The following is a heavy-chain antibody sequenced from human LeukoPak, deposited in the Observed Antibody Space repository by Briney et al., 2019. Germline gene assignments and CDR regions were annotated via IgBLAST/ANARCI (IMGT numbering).Heavy chain of an antibody. CDR3: ARERWIAVAGNLDY. V-gene: IGHV3-30-3*01. J-gene: IGHJ4*02. Sequence: GGSLRLSCAASEFTFSSFAMHWVRQAPGKGLEWVAAISYDGSDKYYADSVKGRLTISRDNSKNTLYLQMNSLRAEDTAVYYCARERWIAVAGNLDYWGQGTLVTVSS. CDR1: EFTFSSFA. CDR2: ISYDGSDK. D-gene: IGHD6-19*01.